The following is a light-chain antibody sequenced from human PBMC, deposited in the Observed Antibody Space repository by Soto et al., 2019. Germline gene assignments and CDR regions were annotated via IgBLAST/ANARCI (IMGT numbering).Light chain of an antibody. CDR2: DVS. J-gene: IGLJ1*01. V-gene: IGLV2-14*01. Sequence: QSSLTQPSYVSRSPGQSITISSTGTSSDVGGYNYVSWYQQHPGKAPKFMIYDVSNRPSGVSNRFSGSKSGNTASLTISGLQAEDEADYYCCSYTTSNTRQIVFGTGTKVTVL. CDR1: SSDVGGYNY. CDR3: CSYTTSNTRQIV.